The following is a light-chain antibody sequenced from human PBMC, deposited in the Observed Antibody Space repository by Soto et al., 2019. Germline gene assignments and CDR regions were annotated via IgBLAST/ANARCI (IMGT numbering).Light chain of an antibody. CDR3: QHSYITPWT. CDR2: AAS. V-gene: IGKV1-39*01. Sequence: DIQMTQSPSSLSASVGDRVTITCRTSQSISSYLNWYQQKPGKAPKLLIYAASSLQSGVPSRFSGSVFGTDFTLTISSLQPEDFATYYCQHSYITPWTFGQGTKVEIK. CDR1: QSISSY. J-gene: IGKJ1*01.